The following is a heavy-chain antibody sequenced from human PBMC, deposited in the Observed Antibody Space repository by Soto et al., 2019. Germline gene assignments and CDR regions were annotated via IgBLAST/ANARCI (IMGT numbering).Heavy chain of an antibody. CDR3: ARGMDLFDY. CDR1: GDFISSGEYY. CDR2: IYHSGSG. V-gene: IGHV4-30-4*01. J-gene: IGHJ4*02. Sequence: QVQLLESGPGLVKPSQTLSLTCTVSGDFISSGEYYWSWIRQPPGKGLEWIGHIYHSGSGYYNPSLKSRVTMSVDTSKNQFSLKVTSVTDSDTAVYSCARGMDLFDYWGQGTLVTVSS. D-gene: IGHD2-8*01.